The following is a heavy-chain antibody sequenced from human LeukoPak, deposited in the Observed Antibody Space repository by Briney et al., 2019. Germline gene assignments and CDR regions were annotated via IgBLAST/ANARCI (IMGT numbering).Heavy chain of an antibody. CDR3: ARIPSFDFWSGSLFYYFDY. CDR2: IYPGDSDV. Sequence: GDSLKISCQAFGYSLTTYWIGWVRQMPGKGLECMGIIYPGDSDVRYSPSFQGQVTISADKSISTAYLQWSSLKASDTAMYYCARIPSFDFWSGSLFYYFDYWGQGTLVTVSS. CDR1: GYSLTTYW. V-gene: IGHV5-51*01. J-gene: IGHJ4*02. D-gene: IGHD3-3*01.